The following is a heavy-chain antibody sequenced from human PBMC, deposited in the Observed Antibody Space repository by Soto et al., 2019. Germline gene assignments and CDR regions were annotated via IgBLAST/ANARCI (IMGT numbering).Heavy chain of an antibody. CDR2: INHSGST. D-gene: IGHD2-2*01. V-gene: IGHV4-34*01. Sequence: SETLSLTCAVYGGSFSGYYWSWVRQPPGKGLEWIGEINHSGSTNYNPSLKSRVTISVDTSKNQFSLKLCSVTAADTAVYYCARSEGCSSTSCYGKYCSGGSCPKTDFDYWGQGTLVTVSS. CDR1: GGSFSGYY. CDR3: ARSEGCSSTSCYGKYCSGGSCPKTDFDY. J-gene: IGHJ4*02.